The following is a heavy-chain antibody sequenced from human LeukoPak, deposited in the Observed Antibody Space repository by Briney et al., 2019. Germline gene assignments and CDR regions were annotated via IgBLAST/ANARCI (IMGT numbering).Heavy chain of an antibody. CDR1: GFTFSSYG. D-gene: IGHD3-22*01. J-gene: IGHJ6*02. CDR2: ISSSSSTI. CDR3: AKTRITMIVVVTDGGMDV. Sequence: GGSLRLSCAASGFTFSSYGMHWVRQAPGKGLEWVSYISSSSSTIYYADSVKGRFTISRDNAKNSLYLQMNSLRAEDTAVYYCAKTRITMIVVVTDGGMDVWGQGTTVTVSS. V-gene: IGHV3-48*01.